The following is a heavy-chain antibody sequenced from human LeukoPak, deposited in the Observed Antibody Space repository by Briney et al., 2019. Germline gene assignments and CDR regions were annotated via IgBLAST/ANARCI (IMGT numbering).Heavy chain of an antibody. CDR3: ARTWDDYDFWSGYYWY. Sequence: ASVKVSCKASGGTFSSYAISWVRQAPGQGLEWMGRINPNSGGTNYAQKFQGRVTMTRDTSISTAYMELSRLRSDDTAVYYCARTWDDYDFWSGYYWYWGQGTLVTVSS. D-gene: IGHD3-3*01. V-gene: IGHV1-2*06. J-gene: IGHJ4*02. CDR2: INPNSGGT. CDR1: GGTFSSYA.